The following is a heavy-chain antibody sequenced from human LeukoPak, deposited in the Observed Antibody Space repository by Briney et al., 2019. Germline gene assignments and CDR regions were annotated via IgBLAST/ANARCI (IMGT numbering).Heavy chain of an antibody. CDR3: AKGSGYSYRDAFDI. Sequence: GGSLRLSCAASGFTVSSNYMSWVRQAPGKGLEWVSVIYSGGSTYYADSVKGRFTISRDNSKGTLYIQTNSLRAEDTAVYYCAKGSGYSYRDAFDIWGQGTMVTVSS. V-gene: IGHV3-53*01. J-gene: IGHJ3*02. CDR2: IYSGGST. CDR1: GFTVSSNY. D-gene: IGHD5-18*01.